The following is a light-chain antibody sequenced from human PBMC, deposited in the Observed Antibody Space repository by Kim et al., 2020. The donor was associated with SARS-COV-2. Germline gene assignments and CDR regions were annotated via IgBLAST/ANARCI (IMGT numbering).Light chain of an antibody. CDR1: QSISSW. J-gene: IGKJ1*01. Sequence: ASVGDRVAITCRASQSISSWLAWYQQKPGKAPNLLIYKASTLESGVPSRFSGSGSGTEFTLTISSLQPDDFASYYCQQYSSDPRTFGQGTKVDIK. CDR2: KAS. V-gene: IGKV1-5*03. CDR3: QQYSSDPRT.